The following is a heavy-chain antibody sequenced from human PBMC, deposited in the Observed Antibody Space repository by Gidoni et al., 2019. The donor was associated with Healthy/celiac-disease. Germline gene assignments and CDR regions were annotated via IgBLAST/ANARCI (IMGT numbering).Heavy chain of an antibody. V-gene: IGHV5-51*01. J-gene: IGHJ3*02. CDR2: IYPGDSDT. CDR1: GYSFTSYW. D-gene: IGHD7-27*01. Sequence: EVQLVQSGAAVTKPGESLKISCKGSGYSFTSYWLGWVRQMPGKGLEWMGIIYPGDSDTRYSPSFQGQVTISADKSISTAYLQWSSLKASDTAMYYCARRLGSHRGGYDAFDIWGQGTMVTVSS. CDR3: ARRLGSHRGGYDAFDI.